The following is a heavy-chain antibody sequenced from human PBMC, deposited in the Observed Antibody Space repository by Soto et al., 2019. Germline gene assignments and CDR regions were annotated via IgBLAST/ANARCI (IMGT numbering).Heavy chain of an antibody. CDR3: ARVRYDFWSGTPLDYFFDV. CDR2: IYYSGST. V-gene: IGHV4-59*01. Sequence: SETLSLTCTVSGGSISSYYWSWIRQPPGKGLEWIGYIYYSGSTNYNPSLKSRGTISVDTSKNQFSLKLSSVTAADTAVYYCARVRYDFWSGTPLDYFFDVWGQGTLVTGSS. J-gene: IGHJ4*02. D-gene: IGHD3-3*01. CDR1: GGSISSYY.